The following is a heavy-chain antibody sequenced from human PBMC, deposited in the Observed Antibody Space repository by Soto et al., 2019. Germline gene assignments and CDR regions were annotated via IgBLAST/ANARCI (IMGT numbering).Heavy chain of an antibody. CDR2: IHYRGST. V-gene: IGHV4-39*01. CDR3: AGGYGDYY. Sequence: QLQLQESGPGLVKPSETLSLTCTVSGGSMSSSSYYWGWIRQPPGKGLEWIGSIHYRGSTYYNPSLKSRVIISVDTSKNQFSLKLTSVTAADTAVYYCAGGYGDYYWGRGTLVTVSS. J-gene: IGHJ4*01. CDR1: GGSMSSSSYY. D-gene: IGHD4-17*01.